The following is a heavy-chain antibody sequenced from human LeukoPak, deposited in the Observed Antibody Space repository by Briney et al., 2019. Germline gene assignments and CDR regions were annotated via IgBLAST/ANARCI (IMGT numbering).Heavy chain of an antibody. CDR2: ISSSSSYI. CDR1: GFTFSSYS. V-gene: IGHV3-21*01. J-gene: IGHJ4*02. D-gene: IGHD4-17*01. Sequence: GGSLRLSCAASGFTFSSYSMNWVRQAPGKGLEWVSSISSSSSYIYYADSVKGRFTISRDNAKNSLYLQMNSLRAEDTAVYYCAREQGTVTGNFDYWGQGTLVTVSS. CDR3: AREQGTVTGNFDY.